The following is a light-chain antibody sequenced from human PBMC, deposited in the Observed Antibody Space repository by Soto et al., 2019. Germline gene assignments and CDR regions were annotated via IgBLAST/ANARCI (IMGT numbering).Light chain of an antibody. CDR3: QQYGSSGT. J-gene: IGKJ1*01. CDR2: GAS. CDR1: QSVGSS. Sequence: EIVLTQSPGTLSLSPGERATLSCRASQSVGSSLAWYQQKPGQAPRLLIYGASNRATGIPDRFSGSGSGTDFTLTISRLEPEDFAVYYCQQYGSSGTFGQGTKVDIK. V-gene: IGKV3-20*01.